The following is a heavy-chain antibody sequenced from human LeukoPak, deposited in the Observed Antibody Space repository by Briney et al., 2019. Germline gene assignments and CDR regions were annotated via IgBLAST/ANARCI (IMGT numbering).Heavy chain of an antibody. CDR1: GGSFSGYY. Sequence: SETLSLTCAVYGGSFSGYYWSWIRQPPGKGLEWIGEINHSGSTNYNPSLKSRVTISVDTSKNQFSLKLSSVTAADTAVYYCARVGPYCSSTSCYFIKTNWFDPWGQGTLVTVSS. D-gene: IGHD2-2*01. J-gene: IGHJ5*02. CDR3: ARVGPYCSSTSCYFIKTNWFDP. CDR2: INHSGST. V-gene: IGHV4-34*01.